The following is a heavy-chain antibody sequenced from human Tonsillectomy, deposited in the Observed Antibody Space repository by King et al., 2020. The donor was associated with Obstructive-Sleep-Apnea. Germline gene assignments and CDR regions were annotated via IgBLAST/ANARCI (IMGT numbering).Heavy chain of an antibody. V-gene: IGHV1-18*04. CDR1: GYTFTSYG. D-gene: IGHD3-10*02. CDR3: ARDLCSGY. Sequence: VQLGESGAEVKKPGASVKVSCKASGYTFTSYGITWVRQAPGHGLELRGLISGYNGNTNYAQKLQGRVTMTTNTSTSTAYMVLRSLRSDDTAVYYCARDLCSGYWGQGTLVTVSS. CDR2: ISGYNGNT. J-gene: IGHJ4*02.